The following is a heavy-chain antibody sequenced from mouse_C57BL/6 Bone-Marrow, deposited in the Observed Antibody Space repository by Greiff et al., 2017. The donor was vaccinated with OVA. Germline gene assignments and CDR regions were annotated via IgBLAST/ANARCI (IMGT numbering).Heavy chain of an antibody. Sequence: QVQLQQSGAELVKPGASVKLSCKASGYTFTSYWMQWVKQRPGQGLEWIGEIDPSDSYTNYNQKFKGKATLTVDTSSSTAYMQLSSLTSEDSAVYYCARDDDWYFDVWGTGTTVTVSS. J-gene: IGHJ1*03. CDR1: GYTFTSYW. CDR3: ARDDDWYFDV. CDR2: IDPSDSYT. V-gene: IGHV1-50*01. D-gene: IGHD2-12*01.